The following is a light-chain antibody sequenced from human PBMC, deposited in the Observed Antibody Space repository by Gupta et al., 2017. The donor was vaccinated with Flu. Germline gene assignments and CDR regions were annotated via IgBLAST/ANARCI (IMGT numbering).Light chain of an antibody. J-gene: IGKJ1*01. CDR2: GAS. V-gene: IGKV3-15*01. CDR1: QSVSSN. CDR3: QHYQSWPRT. Sequence: VMTQSPATLSVSPGGRATLSCRASQSVSSNLAWYQQRPGQSPRRLIYGASTRATGVPARISGSGAGTEFTLTISSLQSEDFAVYYCQHYQSWPRTFGQGTTVEI.